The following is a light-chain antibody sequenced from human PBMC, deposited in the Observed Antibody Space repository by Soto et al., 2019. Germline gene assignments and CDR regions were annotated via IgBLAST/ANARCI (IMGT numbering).Light chain of an antibody. Sequence: DIQMTQSPSTLSASVGDRVTITCRASQGINVWLAWYQHKPGKAPKILIYKASILESGVPSRFSGSGSGTEFTLTISSLQPDDFATYYCQHSYSYPWTFAQGTKVDMK. CDR2: KAS. V-gene: IGKV1-5*03. CDR1: QGINVW. CDR3: QHSYSYPWT. J-gene: IGKJ1*01.